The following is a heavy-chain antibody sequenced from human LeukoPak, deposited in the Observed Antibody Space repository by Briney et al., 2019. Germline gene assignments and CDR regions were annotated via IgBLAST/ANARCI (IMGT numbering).Heavy chain of an antibody. CDR2: IYPGDSDI. CDR1: GYNFTNYW. J-gene: IGHJ4*02. D-gene: IGHD3-22*01. Sequence: GESLKISCKGSGYNFTNYWIGWVRQMPGKGLEWMGIIYPGDSDIRYSPSFQGQVTISVDKSANTAYLQWSSLRASDTAMYYCARPVDNDSYYFHYWGQGTLVTVSS. CDR3: ARPVDNDSYYFHY. V-gene: IGHV5-51*01.